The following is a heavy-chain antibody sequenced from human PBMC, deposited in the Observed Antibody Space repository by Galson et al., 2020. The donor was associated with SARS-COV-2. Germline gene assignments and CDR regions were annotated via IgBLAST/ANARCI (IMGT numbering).Heavy chain of an antibody. CDR2: IKKDGSDK. J-gene: IGHJ6*02. Sequence: GESLKISCAASGFSFSDYWMSWVRQAPGRGLEWVANIKKDGSDKYYVDSVRGRFTISRDNAQKSLYLQMSSLRAEDTAVYYCARDQHYQLLLNYYYYGMDVWGQGTTVTVSS. V-gene: IGHV3-7*01. CDR3: ARDQHYQLLLNYYYYGMDV. CDR1: GFSFSDYW. D-gene: IGHD2-2*01.